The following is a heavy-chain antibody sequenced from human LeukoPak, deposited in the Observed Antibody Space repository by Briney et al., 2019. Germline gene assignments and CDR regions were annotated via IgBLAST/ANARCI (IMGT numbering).Heavy chain of an antibody. Sequence: RTGGSLRLSCAASGFTFSSYDMSWVRQAPGKGLEWVSVISGSGGSTYYADSVKGRFTISRDNSKNTLYLQMNSLRAEDTAVYYCAKEGGQLWLLGYFDYWGQGTLVTVSS. CDR2: ISGSGGST. CDR1: GFTFSSYD. CDR3: AKEGGQLWLLGYFDY. V-gene: IGHV3-23*01. J-gene: IGHJ4*02. D-gene: IGHD5-18*01.